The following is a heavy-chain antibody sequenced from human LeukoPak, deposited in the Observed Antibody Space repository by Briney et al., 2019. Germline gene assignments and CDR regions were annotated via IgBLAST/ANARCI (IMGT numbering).Heavy chain of an antibody. CDR1: GFTFSSYA. D-gene: IGHD3-3*01. Sequence: PGGSLRLSCTASGFTFSSYAMSWVRQAPGKGLEWASAISGSGGSTYYADSVKGRFTVSRDNSKNTLYLQMNSLRAEDTAVYYCAKGVKGVLEWLLSDFDYWGQGTLVTVSS. CDR2: ISGSGGST. J-gene: IGHJ4*02. V-gene: IGHV3-23*01. CDR3: AKGVKGVLEWLLSDFDY.